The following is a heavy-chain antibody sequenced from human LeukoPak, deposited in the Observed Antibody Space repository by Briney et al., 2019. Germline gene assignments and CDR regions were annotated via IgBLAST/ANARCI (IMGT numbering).Heavy chain of an antibody. CDR1: GGSISSYY. D-gene: IGHD6-13*01. CDR3: ARLIGFDSSSLIDAFDI. Sequence: SETLSLTCTVSGGSISSYYWSWIRQPPGKGLEWIGYIYYSGSTNYNPSLKSRVTISVDTSKNQFSLKLSSVTAADTAVYYCARLIGFDSSSLIDAFDIWGQGTMITVSS. V-gene: IGHV4-59*08. J-gene: IGHJ3*02. CDR2: IYYSGST.